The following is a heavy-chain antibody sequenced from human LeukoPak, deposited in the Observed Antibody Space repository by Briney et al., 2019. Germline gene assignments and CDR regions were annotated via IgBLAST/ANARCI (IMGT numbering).Heavy chain of an antibody. J-gene: IGHJ4*02. Sequence: GESLKISCKGSGYTFTNYWIGWVRQMPGKGLQWMGIIYPGDSNTKYSPSFQGQVTISADESITTAYLQWSSLRASDTAMYYCARRGGGWDFDFWGQGTLVTVSS. CDR2: IYPGDSNT. CDR3: ARRGGGWDFDF. V-gene: IGHV5-51*01. CDR1: GYTFTNYW. D-gene: IGHD1-26*01.